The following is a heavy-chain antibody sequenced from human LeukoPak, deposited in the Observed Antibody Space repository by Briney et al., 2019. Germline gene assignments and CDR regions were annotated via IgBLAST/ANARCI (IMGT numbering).Heavy chain of an antibody. Sequence: SETLSLTCTVSGGSISSSSYFWGWIRQPPGKGLEWIGSIYNSGSTYYNPSLKSRVTISVDTSKNRFSLRLSSVTAADTAVYYCAREGQDPYYYYGMDVWGQGTTVTVSS. CDR3: AREGQDPYYYYGMDV. CDR2: IYNSGST. CDR1: GGSISSSSYF. V-gene: IGHV4-39*07. J-gene: IGHJ6*02.